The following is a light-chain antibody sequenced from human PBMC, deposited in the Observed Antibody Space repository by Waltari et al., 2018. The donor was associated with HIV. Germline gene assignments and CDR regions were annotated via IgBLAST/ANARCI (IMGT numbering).Light chain of an antibody. CDR1: QSISSY. V-gene: IGKV1-39*01. CDR2: VAS. CDR3: LQDYNYPRT. Sequence: DIQMTQSPSSLSASVGDRVTITCRASQSISSYVNWYQQKPGKAPNLLIYVASNLQSGVPLRFSGSGSGTDFTLIISNLQPEDFATYYCLQDYNYPRTFGQGTEVAVK. J-gene: IGKJ1*01.